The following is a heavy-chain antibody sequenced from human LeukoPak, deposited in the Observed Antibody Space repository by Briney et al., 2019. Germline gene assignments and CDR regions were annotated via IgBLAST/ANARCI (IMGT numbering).Heavy chain of an antibody. Sequence: SETLSLTCAGYGGSFSGYYWSWIRQPPGKGLGWIGEINHSGSTNYNPSLKSRVTISVDTSKNQFSLKLSSVTAADTAVYYCARHQARITIFGVVIINYFDYWGQGTLVTVSS. CDR3: ARHQARITIFGVVIINYFDY. V-gene: IGHV4-34*01. D-gene: IGHD3-3*01. J-gene: IGHJ4*02. CDR1: GGSFSGYY. CDR2: INHSGST.